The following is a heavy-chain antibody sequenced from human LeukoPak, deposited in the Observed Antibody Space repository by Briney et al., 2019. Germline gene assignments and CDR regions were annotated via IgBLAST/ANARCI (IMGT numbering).Heavy chain of an antibody. Sequence: SETLSLTCTVSGGSISSYYWSWIRLPAGRGLEWIGRFHISGTTNYNPSLKSRVTLSVDTSKNQFSLKLSSVTAADMAVYYCAKVSSHYDAFDMWGQGTKVTVSS. V-gene: IGHV4-4*07. CDR3: AKVSSHYDAFDM. D-gene: IGHD5/OR15-5a*01. CDR2: FHISGTT. CDR1: GGSISSYY. J-gene: IGHJ3*02.